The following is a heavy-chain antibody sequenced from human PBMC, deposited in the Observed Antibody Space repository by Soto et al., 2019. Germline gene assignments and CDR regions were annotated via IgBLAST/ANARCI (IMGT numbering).Heavy chain of an antibody. CDR1: GVTFSSYW. Sequence: GVTFSSYWMHWVRQAPGKGLVWVSRIHRDGSSTSYADSVKGRFTISRDNAKNTLYLQMNSLRAEDTAVYYCVRWDSSSSHYYYGMDVWGPGTTVTVSS. J-gene: IGHJ6*02. CDR2: IHRDGSST. D-gene: IGHD6-6*01. V-gene: IGHV3-74*01. CDR3: VRWDSSSSHYYYGMDV.